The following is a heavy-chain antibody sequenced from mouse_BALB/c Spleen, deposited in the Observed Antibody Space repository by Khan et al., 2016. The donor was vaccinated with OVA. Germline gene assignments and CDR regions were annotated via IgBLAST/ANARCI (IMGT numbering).Heavy chain of an antibody. Sequence: EVELVESGGGLVRPGGSLKLSCAASGFSFTSYTMSWVRQTPEKRLEWVATISSGSTYTYYPDSVKGRFTISRDNAKHTLYRQMSSLKSEDTAMYYCTRDGNYGHWYFDVWGAGTTVTVSS. D-gene: IGHD2-1*01. V-gene: IGHV5-6-4*01. CDR3: TRDGNYGHWYFDV. CDR1: GFSFTSYT. CDR2: ISSGSTYT. J-gene: IGHJ1*01.